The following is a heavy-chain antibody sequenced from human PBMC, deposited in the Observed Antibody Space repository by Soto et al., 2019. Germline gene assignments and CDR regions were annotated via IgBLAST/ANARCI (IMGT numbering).Heavy chain of an antibody. CDR3: AKGGSRIAVRPFDY. Sequence: SETLSLTCTVSGGSISSGDYYWSWIRQPPGKGLEWIGYIYYSGSTYYNPSLKSRVTVSLDTSKNQFSLKLSSVTAADTAVYYGAKGGSRIAVRPFDYGGKGTRVTVS. CDR2: IYYSGST. D-gene: IGHD6-6*01. J-gene: IGHJ4*02. V-gene: IGHV4-30-4*01. CDR1: GGSISSGDYY.